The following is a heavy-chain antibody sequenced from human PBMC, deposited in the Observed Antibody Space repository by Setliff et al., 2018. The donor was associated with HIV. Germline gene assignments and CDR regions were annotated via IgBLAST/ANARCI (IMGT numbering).Heavy chain of an antibody. J-gene: IGHJ2*01. Sequence: PSETLSLTCTVSGASIGSSTYYWGCIRQPPGKGLEWIGSIYYSGSTYYNPSLKSRVTISRDTSKNHSSLKLSSVTAADTAIYYCARHPAEGSGSYAALKRYFDLWGRGTLVTVSS. CDR3: ARHPAEGSGSYAALKRYFDL. CDR1: GASIGSSTYY. D-gene: IGHD3-10*01. V-gene: IGHV4-39*01. CDR2: IYYSGST.